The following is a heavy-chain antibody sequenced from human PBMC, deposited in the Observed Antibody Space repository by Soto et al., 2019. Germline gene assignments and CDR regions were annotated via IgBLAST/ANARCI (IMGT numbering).Heavy chain of an antibody. CDR3: ARLGGYYQAFDS. J-gene: IGHJ4*02. Sequence: QVQLQESGPGLVKPSEPLSLTCTVSGGSLRDYYWGWIRQSPGKGLVWIGYIYYTGTTKYNPSLKSRATISVDSSKNQFSLKLDSVTAADTAVYYCARLGGYYQAFDSWGQGTLVTVSS. D-gene: IGHD3-22*01. V-gene: IGHV4-59*08. CDR1: GGSLRDYY. CDR2: IYYTGTT.